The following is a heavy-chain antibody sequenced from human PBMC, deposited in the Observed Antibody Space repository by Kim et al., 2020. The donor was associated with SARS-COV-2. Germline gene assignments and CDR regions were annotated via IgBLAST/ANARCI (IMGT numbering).Heavy chain of an antibody. CDR2: IRSKAYGGTT. V-gene: IGHV3-49*03. Sequence: GGSLRLSCTASGFTFGDYAMSWFRQAPGKGLEWVGFIRSKAYGGTTEYAASVKGRFTISRDDSKSIAYLQMNSLKTEDTAVYYCTRAVDPGYCSGGSCPPPWHYGMDVWGQGTTVTVSS. J-gene: IGHJ6*02. CDR1: GFTFGDYA. CDR3: TRAVDPGYCSGGSCPPPWHYGMDV. D-gene: IGHD2-15*01.